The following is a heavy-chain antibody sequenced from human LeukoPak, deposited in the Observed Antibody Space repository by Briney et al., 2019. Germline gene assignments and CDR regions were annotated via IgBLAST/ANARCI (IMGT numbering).Heavy chain of an antibody. CDR1: GYTFTSYG. V-gene: IGHV1-18*01. D-gene: IGHD5-24*01. J-gene: IGHJ4*02. CDR2: IIPSDGFT. CDR3: ARVGPHRKMATTRYHFDY. Sequence: ASVKVSCKASGYTFTSYGISWVRQAPGQGLEWMGMIIPSDGFTSYAQKFQGRVTMTRDMSTSTAYMELRSLRSDDTAVYYCARVGPHRKMATTRYHFDYWGQGTLVTVSS.